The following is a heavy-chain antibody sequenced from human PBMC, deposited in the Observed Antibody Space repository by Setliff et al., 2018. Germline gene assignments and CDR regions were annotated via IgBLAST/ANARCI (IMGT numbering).Heavy chain of an antibody. CDR2: INQDGGEK. Sequence: SLRLSCAASGFTFSSHWMTWVRQAPGKGLEWVAHINQDGGEKFYVDSVKGQFTISRDNAKNSLYLQMNSLRGEDTAVYYCARGHYGLDVWGQGTTVTVSS. J-gene: IGHJ6*02. CDR1: GFTFSSHW. V-gene: IGHV3-7*01. CDR3: ARGHYGLDV.